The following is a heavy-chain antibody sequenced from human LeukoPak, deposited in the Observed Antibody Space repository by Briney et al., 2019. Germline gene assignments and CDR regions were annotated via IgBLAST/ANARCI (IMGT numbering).Heavy chain of an antibody. CDR3: ARGPTYYAILTGLVYYYYMDV. Sequence: SETLSLTCTVSGGSISSYYWSWIRQPPGKGLEWIGYIYYSGSTNYNPSLTSRVTISVDTSKNQFSLKLSSVTAADTAVYYCARGPTYYAILTGLVYYYYMDVWGKGTTDTISS. V-gene: IGHV4-59*01. CDR2: IYYSGST. D-gene: IGHD3-9*01. CDR1: GGSISSYY. J-gene: IGHJ6*03.